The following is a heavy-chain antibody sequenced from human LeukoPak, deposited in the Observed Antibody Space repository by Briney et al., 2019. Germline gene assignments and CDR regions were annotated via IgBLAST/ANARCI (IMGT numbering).Heavy chain of an antibody. CDR2: IYTSGST. CDR1: GGSISSYY. J-gene: IGHJ5*02. Sequence: SETLSLTCTVSGGSISSYYWSWIRQPAGKGLEWIGRIYTSGSTNFNPSLKSRVTISVDKSKNQFSLKLSSVTAADTAVYYCARDLYCSSTSCRANNWFDPWGQGTLVTVSS. V-gene: IGHV4-4*07. CDR3: ARDLYCSSTSCRANNWFDP. D-gene: IGHD2-2*01.